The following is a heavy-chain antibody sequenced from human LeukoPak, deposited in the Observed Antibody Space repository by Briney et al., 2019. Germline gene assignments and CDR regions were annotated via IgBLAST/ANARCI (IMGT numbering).Heavy chain of an antibody. V-gene: IGHV3-23*01. CDR3: ASRDYYDSGDYLWSLAIWGYFDY. D-gene: IGHD3-22*01. CDR2: ISGGGST. CDR1: GFTFSNYA. Sequence: PGGSLRLSCAVSGFTFSNYAMSWVRQAPGKGLEWVSSISGGGSTFYADSVKGRFTISRDNSKNTLYLQMNSLRAEDTAVYYCASRDYYDSGDYLWSLAIWGYFDYWGQGTLVTVSS. J-gene: IGHJ4*02.